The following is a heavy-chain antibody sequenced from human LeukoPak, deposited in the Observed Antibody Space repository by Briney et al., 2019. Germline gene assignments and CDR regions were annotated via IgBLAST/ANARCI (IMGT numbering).Heavy chain of an antibody. CDR1: GGSVRSYY. Sequence: PSETLSLTCTVSGGSVRSYYWIWIRQPPGKGLEWIGYIYYSGNTNYNPSLDSRATLSVDTSKNQFSLRLTSVTAADTAVYYCARVRVWGTFYYFDYWGQGTLVTVSS. CDR2: IYYSGNT. V-gene: IGHV4-59*02. J-gene: IGHJ4*02. CDR3: ARVRVWGTFYYFDY. D-gene: IGHD2/OR15-2a*01.